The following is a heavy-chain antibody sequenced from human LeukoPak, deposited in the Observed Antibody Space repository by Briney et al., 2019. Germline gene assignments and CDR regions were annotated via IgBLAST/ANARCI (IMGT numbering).Heavy chain of an antibody. CDR1: DFTFSSSG. Sequence: GTLRLSCAASDFTFSSSGTTWVRQAPGKGLEWVSTVSSSGENTYYADSVKGRFTISRDNSKNTLYLQTNSLRAEDTAVYYCAKGAYYDLWGQGTLVTVSS. J-gene: IGHJ4*02. CDR2: VSSSGENT. V-gene: IGHV3-23*01. D-gene: IGHD3-22*01. CDR3: AKGAYYDL.